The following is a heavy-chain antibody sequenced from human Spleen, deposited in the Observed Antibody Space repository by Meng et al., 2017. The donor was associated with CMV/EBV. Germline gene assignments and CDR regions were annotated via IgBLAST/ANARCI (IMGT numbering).Heavy chain of an antibody. CDR3: AGSSHCNTFSCSLLRADYYYGGDV. J-gene: IGHJ6*02. CDR1: GGSISSYY. Sequence: GSLRLSCTVSGGSISSYYWSWIRQPPGKGLEWIGEVNHDGTKNYTPSLKSRVSISVDTSKNQFSPKLTSVTAADAAFYYCAGSSHCNTFSCSLLRADYYYGGDVWGQGTTVTVSS. V-gene: IGHV4-34*01. D-gene: IGHD2/OR15-2a*01. CDR2: VNHDGTK.